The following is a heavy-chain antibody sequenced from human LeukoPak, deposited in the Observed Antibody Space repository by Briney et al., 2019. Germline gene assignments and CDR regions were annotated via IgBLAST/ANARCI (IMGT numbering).Heavy chain of an antibody. CDR1: GYSFTSYW. CDR3: ARVLAVTYSYYYMDV. V-gene: IGHV5-51*01. J-gene: IGHJ6*03. Sequence: GESLKISCKGSGYSFTSYWIGWVRQMPGKGLEWMGIIYPGDSDTRYSPSFQGQVTISADKSISTAYLQWSSLKASDTAMYYCARVLAVTYSYYYMDVWGTGTTVTVSS. CDR2: IYPGDSDT. D-gene: IGHD4-11*01.